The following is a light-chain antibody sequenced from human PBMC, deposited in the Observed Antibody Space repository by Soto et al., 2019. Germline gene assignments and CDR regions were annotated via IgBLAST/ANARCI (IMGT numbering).Light chain of an antibody. CDR2: GAS. V-gene: IGKV3-15*01. CDR3: QQYNNWLT. CDR1: QSVSSN. J-gene: IGKJ4*01. Sequence: EIVMTQSPATLSVSPGERATLSCRASQSVSSNLAWYQQKPGQAPRLLIYGASTRATGNPARFSGSGSGTEFTLTISSLQSEDFAVYYCQQYNNWLTFGGGTKVEIK.